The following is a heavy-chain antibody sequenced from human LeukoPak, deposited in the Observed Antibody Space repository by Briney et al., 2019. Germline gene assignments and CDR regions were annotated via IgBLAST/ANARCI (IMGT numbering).Heavy chain of an antibody. CDR3: ARGGLYCSSTSCYRRRFDY. V-gene: IGHV4-34*01. D-gene: IGHD2-2*01. CDR1: GGSFSGYY. CDR2: INHSGST. Sequence: PSETLSLTCAVYGGSFSGYYWSWIRQPPGKGLEWIGEINHSGSTNYNPSLKSRVTISVDTSKNQFSLKLSSVTAADTAVHYCARGGLYCSSTSCYRRRFDYWGQGTLVTVSS. J-gene: IGHJ4*02.